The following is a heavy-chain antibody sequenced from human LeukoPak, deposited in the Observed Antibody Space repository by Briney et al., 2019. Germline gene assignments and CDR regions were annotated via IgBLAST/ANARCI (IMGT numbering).Heavy chain of an antibody. D-gene: IGHD6-19*01. Sequence: GGSLRLSCAASGFTFSSYAMHWVRQAPGKGLEWVTFIKSDGSEKDYADSVKGRFTISRDNSKNTLYLQMNSLRAEDTAVYYCANSMYSSGWHWGQGTLVTVSS. CDR2: IKSDGSEK. V-gene: IGHV3-30*04. CDR1: GFTFSSYA. CDR3: ANSMYSSGWH. J-gene: IGHJ4*02.